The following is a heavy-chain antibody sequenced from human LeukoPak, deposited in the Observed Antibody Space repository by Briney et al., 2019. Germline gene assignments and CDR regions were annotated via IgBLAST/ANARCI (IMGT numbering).Heavy chain of an antibody. CDR2: IYYSGST. D-gene: IGHD6-13*01. V-gene: IGHV4-59*08. J-gene: IGHJ4*02. CDR3: ARLGYSSSLDY. Sequence: SETLSLTCTVSGGSISSYYWSWIRQPPGKGLEWIGYIYYSGSTNYNPSLKSRVTISVDTSKNQFSLKLSSVTAADTAVYYCARLGYSSSLDYWGQGTLVTVSS. CDR1: GGSISSYY.